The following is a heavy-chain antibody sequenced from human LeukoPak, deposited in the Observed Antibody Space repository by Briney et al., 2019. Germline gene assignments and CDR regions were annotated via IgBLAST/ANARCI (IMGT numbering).Heavy chain of an antibody. V-gene: IGHV1-2*02. Sequence: ASVKVSCKASGYTFTGYYMHWVRQAPGQGLEWMGWINPNSGGTNYAQKFQGRVTMTRDTSISTAYMELSRLRSDDTAVYYCARDSSLYCSSTSCYLDYWGQGTLVTVSS. D-gene: IGHD2-2*01. CDR1: GYTFTGYY. CDR3: ARDSSLYCSSTSCYLDY. J-gene: IGHJ4*02. CDR2: INPNSGGT.